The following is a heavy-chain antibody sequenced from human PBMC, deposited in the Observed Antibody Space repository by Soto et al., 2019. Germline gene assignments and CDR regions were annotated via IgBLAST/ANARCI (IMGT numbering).Heavy chain of an antibody. CDR2: IYSSENT. CDR3: ARDRGGTFHL. D-gene: IGHD1-26*01. J-gene: IGHJ1*01. Sequence: PSETLSLTCTVSGDSVSTNSYSWGWIRQSPGKGLEWIGTIYSSENTYYNPSLLSRVTISVDRSKNQFSLRLTSVTAADTAVYYCARDRGGTFHLWAQGTLVTVSS. CDR1: GDSVSTNSYS. V-gene: IGHV4-39*02.